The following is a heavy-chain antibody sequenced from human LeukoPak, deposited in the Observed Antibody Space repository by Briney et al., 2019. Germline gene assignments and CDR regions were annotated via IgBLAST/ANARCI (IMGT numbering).Heavy chain of an antibody. J-gene: IGHJ3*02. Sequence: GGSLRLSCAASGFTVSSNYMSWVRQAPGKGLEWVSVIYSGGSTYYADSVKGRFTISRDNSKNTLYLQMNSLRAEDTAVYYCAKDRRREYYDSSGYYYDAFDIWGQGTMVTVSS. CDR2: IYSGGST. CDR3: AKDRRREYYDSSGYYYDAFDI. D-gene: IGHD3-22*01. V-gene: IGHV3-53*01. CDR1: GFTVSSNY.